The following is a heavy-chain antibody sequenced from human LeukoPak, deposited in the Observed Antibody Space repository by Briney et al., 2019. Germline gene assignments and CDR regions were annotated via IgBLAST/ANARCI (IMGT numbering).Heavy chain of an antibody. CDR2: ISSSSSYT. Sequence: PGGSLRLSCAASGFTFSDYYMSWIRQAPGKGLEWVSYISSSSSYTNYADSVKGRFTISRDNAKNSLYLQMNSLRAEDTAVYYCARDPPIRVRGAIYYGMDVWGQGTTVTVSS. CDR1: GFTFSDYY. J-gene: IGHJ6*02. V-gene: IGHV3-11*05. D-gene: IGHD3-10*01. CDR3: ARDPPIRVRGAIYYGMDV.